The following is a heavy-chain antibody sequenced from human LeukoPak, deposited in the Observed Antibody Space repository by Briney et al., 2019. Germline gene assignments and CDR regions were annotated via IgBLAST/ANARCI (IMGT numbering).Heavy chain of an antibody. CDR1: GVTFSSYA. V-gene: IGHV3-23*01. Sequence: PGGSLRLSCAASGVTFSSYAMSWVRQAPGKGLEWVSASSGSGGSTYYADSVKGRFTISRDNSKNTLYLQMNSLRAEDTAVYYCAKDPNYYDSSGYYHGGDYFDYWGQGTLVTVSS. J-gene: IGHJ4*02. CDR3: AKDPNYYDSSGYYHGGDYFDY. D-gene: IGHD3-22*01. CDR2: SSGSGGST.